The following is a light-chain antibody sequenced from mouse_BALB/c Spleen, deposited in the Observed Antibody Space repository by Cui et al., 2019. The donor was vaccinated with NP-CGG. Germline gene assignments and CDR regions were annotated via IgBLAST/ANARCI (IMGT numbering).Light chain of an antibody. V-gene: IGLV1*01. CDR2: GTN. Sequence: QAVVTQESALTTSPGETVTLTCSSSPGAVTTSNYANWVQEKPDHLFTGLIGGTNNRAPGVPARFSGSLIGDKAALTITGAQTEDEAIYFCALWYSNHWVFGGGTKLTVL. J-gene: IGLJ1*01. CDR1: PGAVTTSNY. CDR3: ALWYSNHWV.